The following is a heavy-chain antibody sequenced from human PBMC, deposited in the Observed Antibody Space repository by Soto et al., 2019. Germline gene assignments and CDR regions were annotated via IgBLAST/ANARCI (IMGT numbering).Heavy chain of an antibody. Sequence: SETLSLTCTVSGGSISSSSYYWGWIRQPPGKGLEWIGSIYYSGSTYYNPSLKSRVTISVDTSKNQFSLRLSSVTAADTAVYYCARHASWSGSGWTLYYFDYWGQGTLVTVSS. D-gene: IGHD6-19*01. CDR2: IYYSGST. J-gene: IGHJ4*02. V-gene: IGHV4-39*01. CDR1: GGSISSSSYY. CDR3: ARHASWSGSGWTLYYFDY.